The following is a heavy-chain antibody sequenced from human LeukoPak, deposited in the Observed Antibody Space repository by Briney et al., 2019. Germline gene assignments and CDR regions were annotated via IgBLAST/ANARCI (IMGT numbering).Heavy chain of an antibody. CDR1: GYTFISYY. V-gene: IGHV1-46*01. J-gene: IGHJ4*02. CDR3: ARDFSGTAAGY. CDR2: INPSGGST. Sequence: GASVKVSCKASGYTFISYYMHWVRQAPGQGLEWMGIINPSGGSTSYAQKFQGRVTMTRDTSTSTVYMELSSLRSEDTAVYYCARDFSGTAAGYWGQGTLVTVSS. D-gene: IGHD1-26*01.